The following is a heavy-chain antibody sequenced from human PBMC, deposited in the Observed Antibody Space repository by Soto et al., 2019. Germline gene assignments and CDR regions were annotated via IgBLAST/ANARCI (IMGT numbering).Heavy chain of an antibody. CDR1: GGTFSSYA. J-gene: IGHJ3*02. D-gene: IGHD2-15*01. CDR2: IIPIFGTA. CDR3: AREEGRDGSNPADRDAFDI. Sequence: QVQLVQSGAEVKKPGSSVKVSCKASGGTFSSYAISWVRQAPGQGLEWMGGIIPIFGTANYAQKFQGRVTITADESTSTAYMELSSLRSEDTAVYYCAREEGRDGSNPADRDAFDIWGQGTMVTVSS. V-gene: IGHV1-69*01.